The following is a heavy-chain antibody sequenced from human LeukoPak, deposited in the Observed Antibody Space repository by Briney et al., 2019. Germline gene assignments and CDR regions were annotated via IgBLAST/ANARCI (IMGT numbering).Heavy chain of an antibody. CDR3: AGGSSCYRGIYY. D-gene: IGHD6-13*01. CDR1: GFTFSSYA. V-gene: IGHV3-64*01. J-gene: IGHJ4*02. CDR2: ISTNGGST. Sequence: PGGSLRLSCAASGFTFSSYAMYWVRQAPGKGLEYVSAISTNGGSTYYANSVKGRFTISRDNSKNTLYLQMGSLRAEDMAVYYCAGGSSCYRGIYYWGQGTLVTVSS.